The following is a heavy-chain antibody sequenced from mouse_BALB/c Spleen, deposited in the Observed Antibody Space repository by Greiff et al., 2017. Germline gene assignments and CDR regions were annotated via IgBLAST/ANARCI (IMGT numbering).Heavy chain of an antibody. Sequence: EVQGVESGGGLVKPGGSLKLSCAASGFAFSSYDMSWVRQTPEKRLEWVAYISSGGGSTYYPDTVKGRFTISRDNAKNTLYLQMSSLKSEDTAMYYCARATALRSYAMDYWGQGTSVTVSS. J-gene: IGHJ4*01. V-gene: IGHV5-12-1*01. D-gene: IGHD1-2*01. CDR2: ISSGGGST. CDR3: ARATALRSYAMDY. CDR1: GFAFSSYD.